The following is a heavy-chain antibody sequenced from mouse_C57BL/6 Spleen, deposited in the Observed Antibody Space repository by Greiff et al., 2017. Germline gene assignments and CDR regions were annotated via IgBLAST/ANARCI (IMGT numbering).Heavy chain of an antibody. CDR1: GFNINDYY. CDR3: TRRGYSSGYLHYYAMDY. Sequence: EVQLQQSGAELVKPGASVTLSCTASGFNINDYYMHWVKQRTEQGLGWIGRIDPEDGETKYAPKFQGKATIKADPSSNTAYLQVSSLTTEDTAVCYCTRRGYSSGYLHYYAMDYWGQGTSVTVSS. D-gene: IGHD3-2*02. J-gene: IGHJ4*01. CDR2: IDPEDGET. V-gene: IGHV14-2*01.